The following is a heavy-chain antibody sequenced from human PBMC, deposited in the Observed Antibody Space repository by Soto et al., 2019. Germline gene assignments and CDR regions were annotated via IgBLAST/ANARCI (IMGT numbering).Heavy chain of an antibody. J-gene: IGHJ6*03. Sequence: EVQLLESGGGLVQPGGSLRLSCAASGFTFRSYAMSWVRQAPGTGLEWVSAISGSGGSTYYADSVKGRFTISRDNSKNTLYLKMNSLRAEDTAVYYCAGANELVRSYYYYMDVWGKGTTVTVTS. CDR1: GFTFRSYA. CDR3: AGANELVRSYYYYMDV. V-gene: IGHV3-23*01. CDR2: ISGSGGST. D-gene: IGHD6-6*01.